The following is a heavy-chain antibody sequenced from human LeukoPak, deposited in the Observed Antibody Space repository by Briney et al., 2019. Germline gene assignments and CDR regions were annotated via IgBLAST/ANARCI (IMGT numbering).Heavy chain of an antibody. D-gene: IGHD3-10*01. CDR2: INHSGST. CDR1: GGSFSGYY. Sequence: PSETLSLTCAVYGGSFSGYYWSWIRQPPGKGLEWIGEINHSGSTNYNPSLKSRVTISVDTSKNQFSLKLSSVTAADTAVYYCARALTGGSGTYYYYYGMDVWGKGTTVTVSS. V-gene: IGHV4-34*01. CDR3: ARALTGGSGTYYYYYGMDV. J-gene: IGHJ6*04.